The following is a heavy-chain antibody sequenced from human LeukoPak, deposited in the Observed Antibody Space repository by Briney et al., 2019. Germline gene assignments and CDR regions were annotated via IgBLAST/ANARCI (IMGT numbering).Heavy chain of an antibody. V-gene: IGHV3-30*18. CDR3: AKTPYSSFGGYLDY. J-gene: IGHJ4*02. D-gene: IGHD4-11*01. CDR1: GFTFSSYG. Sequence: PGRSLRLSCAASGFTFSSYGMQWVRQAPGKGLEWVAVISYDGSNKYYADSVKGRFTISRDNAKDTLYLQMNSLRTEDTAVYYCAKTPYSSFGGYLDYWGQGTLVTVSS. CDR2: ISYDGSNK.